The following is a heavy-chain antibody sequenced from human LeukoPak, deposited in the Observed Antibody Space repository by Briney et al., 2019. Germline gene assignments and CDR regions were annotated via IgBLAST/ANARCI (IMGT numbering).Heavy chain of an antibody. CDR2: IGTAGDT. V-gene: IGHV3-13*04. J-gene: IGHJ5*02. D-gene: IGHD6-19*01. CDR1: GFTFSSYD. CDR3: ARGIARTVAGNWFDP. Sequence: PGGSLRLSCAASGFTFSSYDMHWVRQATGKGLEWVSAIGTAGDTYYPGSVKGRFTISRENAKNSLYLQMNSLSAGDTAVYYCARGIARTVAGNWFDPWGQGTLVTVSS.